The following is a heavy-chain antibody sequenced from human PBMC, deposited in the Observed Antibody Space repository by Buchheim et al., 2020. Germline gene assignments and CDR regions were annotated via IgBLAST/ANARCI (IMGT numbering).Heavy chain of an antibody. CDR1: GFTFSSYW. J-gene: IGHJ4*02. CDR2: IKQDGSEK. V-gene: IGHV3-7*01. D-gene: IGHD3-22*01. Sequence: EVQLVESGGGLVQPGGSLRLSCAASGFTFSSYWMSWVRQAPGKGLEWVANIKQDGSEKYYVDSVKGRFTTSRDNAKNSLYLQMNSLRAEDTAVYYCARVLVDYYDSSGYSGFDYWGQGTL. CDR3: ARVLVDYYDSSGYSGFDY.